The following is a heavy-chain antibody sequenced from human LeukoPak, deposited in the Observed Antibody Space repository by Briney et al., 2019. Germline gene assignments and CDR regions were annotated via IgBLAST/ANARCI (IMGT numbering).Heavy chain of an antibody. CDR3: AKDILRAAAGTGPIDY. Sequence: GGSLRLSCAASGFTFSSYSMNWVRQAPGKGLEWVSYISSSSSTIYYADSVKGRFTISRDNAKNSLYLQMNSLRAEDTAVYYCAKDILRAAAGTGPIDYWGQGTLVTVSS. CDR2: ISSSSSTI. CDR1: GFTFSSYS. V-gene: IGHV3-48*04. J-gene: IGHJ4*02. D-gene: IGHD6-13*01.